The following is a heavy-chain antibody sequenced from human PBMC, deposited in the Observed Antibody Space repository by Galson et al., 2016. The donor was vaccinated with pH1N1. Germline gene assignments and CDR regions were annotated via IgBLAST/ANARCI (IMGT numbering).Heavy chain of an antibody. CDR2: TYYRSKWYN. J-gene: IGHJ6*02. V-gene: IGHV6-1*01. CDR3: GRGGFYYDSSGPSYGMDV. Sequence: CAISGASVSSNSPAWNWIRQSPSRGLEWLGKTYYRSKWYNAYAVSVKSRITINPDTSKNQFYLQLNSVTLEDPAVSYCGRGGFYYDSSGPSYGMDVWGQGTTVTVSS. CDR1: GASVSSNSPA. D-gene: IGHD3-22*01.